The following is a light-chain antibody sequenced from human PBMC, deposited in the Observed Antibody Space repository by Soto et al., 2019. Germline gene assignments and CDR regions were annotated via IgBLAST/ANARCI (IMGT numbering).Light chain of an antibody. Sequence: QSVLIQPPSASGTPGQRVTISCSGRNSNIGSNTVSWYQQVPGTAPKVVIYSSDQRPSGVPDRLSASKSGTSASLAISGLQSADEGEYYWVAWDDRLNGWVFGGGTKPTVL. CDR2: SSD. J-gene: IGLJ3*02. CDR3: VAWDDRLNGWV. CDR1: NSNIGSNT. V-gene: IGLV1-44*01.